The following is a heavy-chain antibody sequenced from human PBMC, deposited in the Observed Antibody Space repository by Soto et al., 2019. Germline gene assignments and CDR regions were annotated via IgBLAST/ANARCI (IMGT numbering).Heavy chain of an antibody. J-gene: IGHJ5*02. CDR2: IDAGHGDT. D-gene: IGHD5-12*01. V-gene: IGHV1-3*01. CDR3: ARAPLYSNRWQGLFDP. Sequence: QVQLVQSGAEVKKPGASVKVSCKASGYTFTNYAIHWVRQAPGQRLECMGWIDAGHGDTRHSQKFQGRVTITTDTSANTAYMELSSLRYEDTAVYFCARAPLYSNRWQGLFDPWGQGTLVTVSS. CDR1: GYTFTNYA.